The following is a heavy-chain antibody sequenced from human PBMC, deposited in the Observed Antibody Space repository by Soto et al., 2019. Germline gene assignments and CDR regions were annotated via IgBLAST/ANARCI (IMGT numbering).Heavy chain of an antibody. Sequence: LRLSCAASGFTFSSYAMSWVRQAPGKGLEWVSAISGSGGSTYYADSVKGRFTISRDNSKNTLYLQMNSLRAEDTAVYYCGGANYYYYGMDVWGQGTTVTVSS. CDR2: ISGSGGST. CDR3: GGANYYYYGMDV. CDR1: GFTFSSYA. J-gene: IGHJ6*02. V-gene: IGHV3-23*01. D-gene: IGHD2-15*01.